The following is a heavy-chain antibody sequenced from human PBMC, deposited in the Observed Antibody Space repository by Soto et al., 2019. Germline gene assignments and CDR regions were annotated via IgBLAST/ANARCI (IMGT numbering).Heavy chain of an antibody. CDR3: ARGAWASAFDI. CDR1: GGSISRYY. V-gene: IGHV4-59*08. Sequence: SETLSLTCSVAGGSISRYYSSWIRQPPGKGLEWIGYIYYSGITNYNPSLKSRVTISVETSKNQFSLKLSSVTAADTAVYYCARGAWASAFDIWGQGTMVTVSS. J-gene: IGHJ3*02. CDR2: IYYSGIT. D-gene: IGHD7-27*01.